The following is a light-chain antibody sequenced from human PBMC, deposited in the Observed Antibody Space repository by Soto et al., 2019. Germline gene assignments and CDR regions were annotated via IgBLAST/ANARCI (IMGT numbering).Light chain of an antibody. V-gene: IGKV1D-8*01. CDR2: AAS. CDR1: QDISSY. CDR3: QQYYNFPWT. J-gene: IGKJ1*01. Sequence: VIWMTQSPSLLSASTGDRVTITCRISQDISSYLAWYQQKPGKAPDLLIYAASTLQSGVPSRFSGSGSGTDFTLTINYLESEDFATYYCQQYYNFPWTFGQGTKVEIK.